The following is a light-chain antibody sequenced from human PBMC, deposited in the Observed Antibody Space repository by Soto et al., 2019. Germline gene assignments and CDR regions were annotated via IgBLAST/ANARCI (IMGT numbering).Light chain of an antibody. V-gene: IGKV3-15*01. J-gene: IGKJ4*01. CDR1: HRAASA. CDR2: DAS. Sequence: EIVLTQSPATLSVSPGERATLSCRASHRAASAVAWYQQKPGQAPRLLIYDASTRATGIPARFSGSGSATEFTLTISSLQSEDFAVYSCQQYRDWPLTFGGGTKVDLK. CDR3: QQYRDWPLT.